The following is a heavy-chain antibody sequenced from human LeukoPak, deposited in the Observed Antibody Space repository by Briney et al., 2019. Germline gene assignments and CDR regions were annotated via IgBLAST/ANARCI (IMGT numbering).Heavy chain of an antibody. CDR3: SRSLNF. Sequence: GGSLRLSCATSGFTFSRSWMDWFRQAPGKGLEWVANIKEDGNETHYVDSAKGRFTISRDNAKNSLFLQVDNLRVEDTAIYYCSRSLNFWGQGTLVTVSP. J-gene: IGHJ4*02. CDR2: IKEDGNET. V-gene: IGHV3-7*01. CDR1: GFTFSRSW.